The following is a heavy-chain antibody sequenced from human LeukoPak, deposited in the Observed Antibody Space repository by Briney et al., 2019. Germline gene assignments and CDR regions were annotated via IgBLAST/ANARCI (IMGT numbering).Heavy chain of an antibody. CDR3: TSYGHDYLSNIYNWFDP. J-gene: IGHJ5*02. CDR2: IRSKANSYAT. Sequence: GGSLRLSCAASGVTFSGSAMHWVRQASGKGLEWVGRIRSKANSYATAYAASVKGRFTISRDDSKNTAYLQMNSLKTEDTAVYYCTSYGHDYLSNIYNWFDPWGQGTLVTVSS. D-gene: IGHD2/OR15-2a*01. CDR1: GVTFSGSA. V-gene: IGHV3-73*01.